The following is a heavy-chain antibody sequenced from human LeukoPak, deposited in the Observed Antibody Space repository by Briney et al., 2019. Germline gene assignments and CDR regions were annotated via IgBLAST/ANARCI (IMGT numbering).Heavy chain of an antibody. D-gene: IGHD3-22*01. J-gene: IGHJ3*02. CDR3: ARGPYSYDSSGAFDI. Sequence: SETLSLTCTVSGGSISSSTYYWGWIRQPPGKGLEWVGRISSSGSTNYNPSLKSRVTISVDTSKNQFSLKLSSVTAADTAVYFCARGPYSYDSSGAFDIWGQGTMVTVSS. CDR2: ISSSGST. CDR1: GGSISSSTYY. V-gene: IGHV4-39*07.